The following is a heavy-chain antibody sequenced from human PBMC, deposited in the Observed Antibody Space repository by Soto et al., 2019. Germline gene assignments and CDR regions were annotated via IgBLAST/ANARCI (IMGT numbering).Heavy chain of an antibody. V-gene: IGHV4-30-4*01. CDR2: IYYSGST. CDR1: GGSISSGDSY. CDR3: ARESGRGLYDDVFDY. D-gene: IGHD2-2*02. J-gene: IGHJ4*02. Sequence: QVQLQESGPGLVKPSQTLSLTCTVSGGSISSGDSYWSWIRQPPGKGLELIGYIYYSGSTYYNPSLKSRITLSSDTSKSQLSLKVSAVAAADTAVYYCARESGRGLYDDVFDYGGQGTLVTVSS.